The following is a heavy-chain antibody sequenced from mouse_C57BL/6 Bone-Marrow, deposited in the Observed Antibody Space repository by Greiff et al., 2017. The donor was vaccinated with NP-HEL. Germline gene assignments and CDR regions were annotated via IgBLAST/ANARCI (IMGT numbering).Heavy chain of an antibody. CDR3: ARFYYYGSSYCWYFDV. D-gene: IGHD1-1*01. J-gene: IGHJ1*03. CDR2: IDPSDSYT. CDR1: GYTFTSYW. V-gene: IGHV1-50*01. Sequence: QVQLQQPGAELVKPGASVKLSCKASGYTFTSYWMQWVKQRPGQGLEWIGEIDPSDSYTNYNQKFKGKATLTVDTSSSTDYMQLSSLTSEDSAVYYCARFYYYGSSYCWYFDVWGTGTTVTVSS.